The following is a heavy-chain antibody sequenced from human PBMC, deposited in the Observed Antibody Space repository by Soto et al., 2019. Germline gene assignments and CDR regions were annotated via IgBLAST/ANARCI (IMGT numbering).Heavy chain of an antibody. CDR2: ITPFKSDT. Sequence: ASVKVSCKASGYTFTFRYLHWVRQAPGQALEWMGWITPFKSDTNYAQKFQDRVTITRDRSVSTAYMELSNLRSDDTAMYYCARSPFAGSDAFDIWGQGTMVTVSS. CDR1: GYTFTFRY. V-gene: IGHV1-45*02. D-gene: IGHD1-1*01. CDR3: ARSPFAGSDAFDI. J-gene: IGHJ3*02.